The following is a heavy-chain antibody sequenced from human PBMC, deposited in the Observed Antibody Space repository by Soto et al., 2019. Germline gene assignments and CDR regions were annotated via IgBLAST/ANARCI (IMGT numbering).Heavy chain of an antibody. CDR1: GGSMSSYY. D-gene: IGHD6-13*01. Sequence: ASETLSLTSTVSGGSMSSYYWSWIRQHPGKGLEWIGYIYYSGSTNYNPSLKSRVTISVDTSKNQFSLKLSSVTAADTAVYYCARAAAAGTFFTRYYYGMDVWGQGTTVTVSS. CDR2: IYYSGST. V-gene: IGHV4-59*01. CDR3: ARAAAAGTFFTRYYYGMDV. J-gene: IGHJ6*02.